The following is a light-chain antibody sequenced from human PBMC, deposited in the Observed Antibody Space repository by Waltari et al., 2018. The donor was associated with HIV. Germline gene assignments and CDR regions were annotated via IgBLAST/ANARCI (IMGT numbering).Light chain of an antibody. CDR1: RANSGENT. Sequence: QSVLTQPPSVSGTPGQRVSIPCSTSRANSGENTGHWYQQFPGMAPELDVWSNSHRPSGVYARFSGSKSGPPASLAISGLQSEDEADYYCASWDDSLNGWVFGGGTTLTVL. V-gene: IGLV1-44*01. CDR2: SNS. CDR3: ASWDDSLNGWV. J-gene: IGLJ3*02.